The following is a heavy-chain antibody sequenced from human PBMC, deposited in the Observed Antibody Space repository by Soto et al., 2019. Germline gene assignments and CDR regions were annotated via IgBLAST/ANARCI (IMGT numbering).Heavy chain of an antibody. V-gene: IGHV3-30-3*01. CDR3: ARGRGSGWYFDY. J-gene: IGHJ4*02. CDR1: GFTFSSYA. Sequence: GGSLRLSCAASGFTFSSYAMHWVRQAPGKGLEWVAVISYDGSNKYYADSVKGRFTISRDNSKNTLYLQMNSLRAEDTAVYYCARGRGSGWYFDYWGQGTLVTVSS. D-gene: IGHD6-19*01. CDR2: ISYDGSNK.